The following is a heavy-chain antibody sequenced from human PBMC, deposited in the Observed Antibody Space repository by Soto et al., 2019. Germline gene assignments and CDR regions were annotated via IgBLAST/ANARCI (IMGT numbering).Heavy chain of an antibody. Sequence: LRLSCAASGFTFSSYAMSWVRQAPGKGLEWVSAISGSGGSTYYADSVKGRFTISRDNSKNTLYLQMNSLRAEDTAVYYCAKVDYVWGSYRQGSFDYWGQGTLVTVSS. CDR1: GFTFSSYA. CDR2: ISGSGGST. J-gene: IGHJ4*02. D-gene: IGHD3-16*02. V-gene: IGHV3-23*01. CDR3: AKVDYVWGSYRQGSFDY.